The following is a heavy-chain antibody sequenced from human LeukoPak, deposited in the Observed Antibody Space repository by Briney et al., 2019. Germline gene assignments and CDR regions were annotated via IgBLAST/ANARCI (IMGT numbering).Heavy chain of an antibody. V-gene: IGHV4-39*07. CDR2: IYYSGST. CDR3: ARGDYGDNGY. CDR1: GGSISSSSYY. J-gene: IGHJ4*02. Sequence: SETLSLTCTVSGGSISSSSYYWGWIRQPPGKGLEWVGSIYYSGSTNYNPSLKSRVTISVDTSKNQFSLKLSSVTAADTAVYYCARGDYGDNGYWGQGTLVTVSS. D-gene: IGHD4-17*01.